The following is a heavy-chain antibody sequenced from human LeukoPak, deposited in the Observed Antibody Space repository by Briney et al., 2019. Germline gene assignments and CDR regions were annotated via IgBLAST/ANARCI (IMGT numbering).Heavy chain of an antibody. CDR1: GGSISSGSYY. CDR2: IYTSGST. D-gene: IGHD4-23*01. V-gene: IGHV4-61*02. J-gene: IGHJ4*02. Sequence: SQTLSLTCAVSGGSISSGSYYWSWIRQPAGKGLEWIGRIYTSGSTNYNPSLKSRVTISVDTSKNQFSLKLSSVTAADTAVYYCAREEYGGSSVQSGVDYWGQGTLVTVSS. CDR3: AREEYGGSSVQSGVDY.